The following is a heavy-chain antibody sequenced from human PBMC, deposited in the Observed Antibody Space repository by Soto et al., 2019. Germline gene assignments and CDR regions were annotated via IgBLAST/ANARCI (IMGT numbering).Heavy chain of an antibody. V-gene: IGHV1-69*01. D-gene: IGHD6-19*01. CDR2: IVPIFRRT. J-gene: IGHJ4*02. CDR3: AKVDGSAGTSGWPDY. CDR1: GGTFSSYP. Sequence: QVQLVQSGAEVKKPGSSVKVSCKVSGGTFSSYPISWVRRAPGQGLEWMGGIVPIFRRTDYAQKFQGRVTITADESTSTAHMELSSLRSDDTAVYYCAKVDGSAGTSGWPDYWGQGTPVTVAP.